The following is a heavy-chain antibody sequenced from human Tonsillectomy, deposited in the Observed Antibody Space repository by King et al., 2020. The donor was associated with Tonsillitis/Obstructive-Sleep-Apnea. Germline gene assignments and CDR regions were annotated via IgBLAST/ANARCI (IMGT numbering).Heavy chain of an antibody. CDR2: ISYDGSNK. D-gene: IGHD7-27*01. V-gene: IGHV3-30*18. Sequence: VQLVESGGGVVQPGRSLRLSCAASGFPFSSYGMHWVRQAPGKGLEWVAVISYDGSNKYYADSVKGRFTISRDNSKNTLYLQMNSLRAEDTAVYYCAKSPQHWGFDYWGQGTLVTVSS. CDR1: GFPFSSYG. CDR3: AKSPQHWGFDY. J-gene: IGHJ4*02.